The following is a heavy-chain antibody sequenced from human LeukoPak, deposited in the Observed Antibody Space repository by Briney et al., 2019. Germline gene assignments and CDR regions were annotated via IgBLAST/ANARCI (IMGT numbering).Heavy chain of an antibody. Sequence: GGSLRLSCAASGFTFSSYSMNWVRQAPGKGLEWVSSISSSSSYIYYADSVKGRFTISRDNAKNSLYLQMSSLRAEDTAVYYCARGFLEWFGDYWGQGTLVTVSS. D-gene: IGHD3-3*01. V-gene: IGHV3-21*01. CDR1: GFTFSSYS. J-gene: IGHJ4*02. CDR2: ISSSSSYI. CDR3: ARGFLEWFGDY.